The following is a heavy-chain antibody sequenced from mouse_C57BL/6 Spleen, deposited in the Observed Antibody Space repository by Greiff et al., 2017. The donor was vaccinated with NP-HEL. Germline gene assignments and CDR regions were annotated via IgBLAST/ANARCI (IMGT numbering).Heavy chain of an antibody. CDR2: ISSGSSTI. J-gene: IGHJ3*01. CDR1: GFTFSDYG. Sequence: EVKLMESGGGLVKPGGSLKLSCAASGFTFSDYGMHWVRQAPEKGLEWVAYISSGSSTIYYADTVKGRFTISRDNAKNTLFLQMTSLRSEDTAMYYCARSDGYYPSYWGQGTLVTVSA. CDR3: ARSDGYYPSY. V-gene: IGHV5-17*01. D-gene: IGHD2-3*01.